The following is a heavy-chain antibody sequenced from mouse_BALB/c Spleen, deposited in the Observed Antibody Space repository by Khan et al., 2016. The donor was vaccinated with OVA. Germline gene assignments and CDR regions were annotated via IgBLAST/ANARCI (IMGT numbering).Heavy chain of an antibody. CDR1: GYSFISYY. V-gene: IGHV1S56*01. D-gene: IGHD2-5*01. CDR3: AISKYSSHWYFDV. CDR2: IFPVDGRS. Sequence: QVQLKQSGRELVKPGTSVKMSCKASGYSFISYYIHWVKQRPGQGLEWIGWIFPVDGRSKYNEKFKGKTALTADKSSSTAYMLISSLTSEDSAIYFCAISKYSSHWYFDVWGAGTAVTVSS. J-gene: IGHJ1*01.